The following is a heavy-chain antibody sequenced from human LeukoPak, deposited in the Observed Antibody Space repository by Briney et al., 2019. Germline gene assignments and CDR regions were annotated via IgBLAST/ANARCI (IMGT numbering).Heavy chain of an antibody. D-gene: IGHD2-15*01. CDR3: ARGARRVVVVAATRSGGWFDP. Sequence: SSETLSLTCAVYGGSFSGYYWSWLRQPPGKGLEWIGEINHSGSTNYNPSLKSRVTISVDTSKNQFSLKLSSVTAADTAEYYCARGARRVVVVAATRSGGWFDPWGQGTLVTVSS. CDR1: GGSFSGYY. J-gene: IGHJ5*02. CDR2: INHSGST. V-gene: IGHV4-34*01.